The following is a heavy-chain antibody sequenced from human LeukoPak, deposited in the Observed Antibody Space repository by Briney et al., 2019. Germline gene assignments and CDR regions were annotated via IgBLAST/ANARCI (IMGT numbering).Heavy chain of an antibody. D-gene: IGHD5-12*01. CDR2: IYPGDSDT. Sequence: GESLKISCKGSGYSFTSYWIGWVRQMPGKGLEWMGIIYPGDSDTRYSPSFQGQVTISADKSISTAYLQWSSLKASDTAMYYCARWTDIVATAARIDYYYMDVWGKGTTVTVSS. CDR3: ARWTDIVATAARIDYYYMDV. CDR1: GYSFTSYW. J-gene: IGHJ6*03. V-gene: IGHV5-51*01.